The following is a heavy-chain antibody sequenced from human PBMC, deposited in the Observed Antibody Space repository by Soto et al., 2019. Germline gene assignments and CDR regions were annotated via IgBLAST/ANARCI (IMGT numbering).Heavy chain of an antibody. D-gene: IGHD2-2*01. J-gene: IGHJ6*02. CDR3: ARDSGYLGYCSSTSGYPAWPADYYYYGREG. Sequence: SLNLYRKTSGYSFTRHGISWVRKDPDQLLEWMGWISAYKGNTNYAQKLQGRVTMTTDTSTSTAYMELRSLRSDDTAVYYCARDSGYLGYCSSTSGYPAWPADYYYYGREGWGQGTTVTVS. CDR1: GYSFTRHG. V-gene: IGHV1-18*04. CDR2: ISAYKGNT.